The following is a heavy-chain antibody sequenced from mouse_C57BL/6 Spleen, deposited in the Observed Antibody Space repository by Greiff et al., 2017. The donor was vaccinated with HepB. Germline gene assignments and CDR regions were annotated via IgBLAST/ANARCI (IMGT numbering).Heavy chain of an antibody. Sequence: VKLMESGAELVRPGASVTLSCKASGYTFTDYEMHWVKQTPVHGLEWIGAIDPETGGTAYNQKFKGKAILTADKSSSTAYMELRSLTSEDSAVYYCTRRGISTMITRGSFDYWGQGTTLTVSS. CDR2: IDPETGGT. CDR1: GYTFTDYE. D-gene: IGHD2-4*01. J-gene: IGHJ2*01. V-gene: IGHV1-15*01. CDR3: TRRGISTMITRGSFDY.